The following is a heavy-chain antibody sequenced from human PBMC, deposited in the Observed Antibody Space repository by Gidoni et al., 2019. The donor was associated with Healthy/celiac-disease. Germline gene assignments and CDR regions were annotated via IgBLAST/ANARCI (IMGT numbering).Heavy chain of an antibody. V-gene: IGHV3-23*01. CDR3: AKSVSLYCSGGSCYSDY. CDR2: ISGSGGST. D-gene: IGHD2-15*01. J-gene: IGHJ4*02. CDR1: GLTFSSYA. Sequence: EVQLLESGGGLVQPGGSLRLSCAASGLTFSSYAMSWVRQAPGKGLEWVSAISGSGGSTYYADSVKGRFTISRDNSKNTLYLQMNSLRAEDTAVYYCAKSVSLYCSGGSCYSDYWGQGTLVTVSS.